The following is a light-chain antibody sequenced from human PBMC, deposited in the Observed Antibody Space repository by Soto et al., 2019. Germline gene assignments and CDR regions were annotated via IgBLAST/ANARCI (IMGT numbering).Light chain of an antibody. CDR1: QSVSSY. V-gene: IGKV3-20*01. Sequence: EIVLTQSPATLSLSPGERATLSCRAGQSVSSYLAWYQQKPGQAPRLLIYGASSRATGIPDRFSGSGSGTDFTLTISRLEPEDFAVYYCQQYGSSPWTFGQGTKVDIK. J-gene: IGKJ1*01. CDR3: QQYGSSPWT. CDR2: GAS.